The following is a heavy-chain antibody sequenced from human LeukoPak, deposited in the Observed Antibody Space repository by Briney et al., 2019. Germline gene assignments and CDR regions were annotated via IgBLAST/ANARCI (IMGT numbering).Heavy chain of an antibody. D-gene: IGHD1-26*01. CDR2: ISYDGSNK. CDR1: GFTFSSYA. V-gene: IGHV3-30*04. CDR3: ARDSGGSYSRGAFDI. J-gene: IGHJ3*02. Sequence: GGSLRLSCAASGFTFSSYAMHWVRQAPGKGLEWVAVISYDGSNKYYADSVKGRFTISRDNSKNTLYLQMNSLRAEDTAVYYCARDSGGSYSRGAFDIWGQGTMVTVSS.